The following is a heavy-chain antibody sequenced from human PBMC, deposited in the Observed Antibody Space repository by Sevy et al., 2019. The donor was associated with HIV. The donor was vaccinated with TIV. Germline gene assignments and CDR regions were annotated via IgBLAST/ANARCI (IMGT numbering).Heavy chain of an antibody. Sequence: GGSLRLSCAASAFTFSSYAMSWVRQAPGKGLEWVSAISGSGGSTYYADSVKGRFTISRDNSKNTLYLQMNSLRAEDTAVYYCAKVIYDSSGYLDYWGQGTLVTVSS. D-gene: IGHD3-22*01. CDR3: AKVIYDSSGYLDY. CDR1: AFTFSSYA. V-gene: IGHV3-23*01. J-gene: IGHJ4*02. CDR2: ISGSGGST.